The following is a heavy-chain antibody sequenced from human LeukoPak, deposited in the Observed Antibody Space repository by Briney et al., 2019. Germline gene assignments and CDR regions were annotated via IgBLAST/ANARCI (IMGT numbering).Heavy chain of an antibody. Sequence: SEPLSLTCAVYGGSFSGYYWRWIRQPPGRGREWSEENKHSESQNYNPSLESRFPISVDTSKIQFSMKLSSVTAAVTAVYYCARGLRIAAAPPNVWFDPWGQGTLVTVSS. D-gene: IGHD6-13*01. CDR3: ARGLRIAAAPPNVWFDP. CDR2: NKHSESQ. J-gene: IGHJ5*02. CDR1: GGSFSGYY. V-gene: IGHV4-34*01.